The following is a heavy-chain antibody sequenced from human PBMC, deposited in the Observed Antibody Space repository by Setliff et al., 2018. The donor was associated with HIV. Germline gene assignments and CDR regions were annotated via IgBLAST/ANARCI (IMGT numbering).Heavy chain of an antibody. D-gene: IGHD3-10*01. J-gene: IGHJ5*02. V-gene: IGHV4-59*08. CDR3: ARQPYDSRSFGWFDP. CDR1: GGSISSYY. CDR2: IYDSGTT. Sequence: SETLSLTCTVSGGSISSYYWTWIRQSPGKGLEWIAYIYDSGTTNYNPSLKSRATISLATSKMQFSLMLNSVSAAYTAVYYCARQPYDSRSFGWFDPWGQGTLVTVSS.